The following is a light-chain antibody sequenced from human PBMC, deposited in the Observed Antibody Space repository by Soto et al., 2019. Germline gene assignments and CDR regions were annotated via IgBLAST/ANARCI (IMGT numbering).Light chain of an antibody. Sequence: EIVLTQSPGTLSLSPGERDTLSCGSSQSVTSNYLAWYQQKPGQAPRLLIYDASNRATGIPARFSVSGSGTDGTINISSLEPEDGEVYDGQQRSNWPITFGQGTRLEIK. J-gene: IGKJ5*01. CDR3: QQRSNWPIT. CDR2: DAS. V-gene: IGKV3D-20*02. CDR1: QSVTSNY.